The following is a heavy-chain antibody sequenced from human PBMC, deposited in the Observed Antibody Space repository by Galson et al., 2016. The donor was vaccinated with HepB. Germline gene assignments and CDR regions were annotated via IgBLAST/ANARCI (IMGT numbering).Heavy chain of an antibody. V-gene: IGHV4-4*02. CDR1: GDSISNNNW. J-gene: IGHJ5*01. CDR2: MHHSGST. Sequence: SETLSLTCAVSGDSISNNNWWTWVRQAPGKGLEWIGEMHHSGSTNHNPSLTSRITISIDKSQNQFSLKVTSMTAADTAVYYCASRRDYLDSDGYGFDSWGQGTLVTVSS. CDR3: ASRRDYLDSDGYGFDS. D-gene: IGHD3-22*01.